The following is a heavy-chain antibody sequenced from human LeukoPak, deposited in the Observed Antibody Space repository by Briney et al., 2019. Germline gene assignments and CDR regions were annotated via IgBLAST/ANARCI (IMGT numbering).Heavy chain of an antibody. CDR1: GYTFTSYY. J-gene: IGHJ5*02. V-gene: IGHV1-46*01. CDR2: INPSGGST. Sequence: ASVKVSCKASGYTFTSYYMHWVRQAPGQGLEWMGIINPSGGSTSYAQKFQGRVSMTRDMSTSTVYMELSSLRSEDTAVYYCAREARRIFGVVINRFDPWGQGTLVTVSS. D-gene: IGHD3-3*02. CDR3: AREARRIFGVVINRFDP.